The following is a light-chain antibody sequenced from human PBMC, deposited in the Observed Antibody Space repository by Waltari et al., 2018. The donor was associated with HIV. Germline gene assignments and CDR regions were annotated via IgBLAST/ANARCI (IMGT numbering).Light chain of an antibody. CDR2: EVS. J-gene: IGLJ3*02. V-gene: IGLV2-23*02. CDR1: SSDVGSYNL. Sequence: QSALTQPASVSGSPGQSITISCTGTSSDVGSYNLVSWYQQHPGKAPKLRIYEVSKRPSGVSNRCSGSKSGNTASLTISGLQAEDEADYYCCSYAGSSTFRVFGGGTKLTVL. CDR3: CSYAGSSTFRV.